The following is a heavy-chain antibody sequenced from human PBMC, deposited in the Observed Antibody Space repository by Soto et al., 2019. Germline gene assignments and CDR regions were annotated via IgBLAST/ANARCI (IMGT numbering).Heavy chain of an antibody. Sequence: EVQQVESGGGLVQPGGSLRLSCAASGFTFSSYWMSWVRQAPGKGLEWVANIKQDGSEKYYVDSVKGRFTISRDNAKNSLYLQMNSLRAEDTAVYYCAIDVYSNYELKWFDPWGQRTLVTVSS. CDR1: GFTFSSYW. V-gene: IGHV3-7*01. D-gene: IGHD4-4*01. CDR2: IKQDGSEK. CDR3: AIDVYSNYELKWFDP. J-gene: IGHJ5*02.